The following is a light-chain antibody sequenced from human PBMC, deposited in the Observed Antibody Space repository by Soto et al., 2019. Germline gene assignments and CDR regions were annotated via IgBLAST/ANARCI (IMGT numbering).Light chain of an antibody. CDR3: QQYYGPLYS. CDR1: QSINNW. Sequence: DIQMTQSPSTLSASVGDRVTITCRASQSINNWLAWYQQKPGKAPKVLIYDASSLESGVPSRFSGSGSGTEFTLTISSLQPDDFATYYCQQYYGPLYSFGQGTKLEI. CDR2: DAS. J-gene: IGKJ2*01. V-gene: IGKV1-5*01.